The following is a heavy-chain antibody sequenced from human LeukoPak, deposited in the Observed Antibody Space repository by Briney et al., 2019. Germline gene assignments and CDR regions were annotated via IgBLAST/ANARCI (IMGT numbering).Heavy chain of an antibody. CDR1: GGSFSGYY. V-gene: IGHV4-34*01. D-gene: IGHD2-21*02. Sequence: SETLSLTCAVYGGSFSGYYWSWIRQPPGKGLEWIGEINHSGSTNYNPSLKSRVTISVDKSKNQFSLKLSSVTAADTAVYYCARTLAYCGGDCSYYYYYMDVWGKGTTVTVSS. J-gene: IGHJ6*03. CDR2: INHSGST. CDR3: ARTLAYCGGDCSYYYYYMDV.